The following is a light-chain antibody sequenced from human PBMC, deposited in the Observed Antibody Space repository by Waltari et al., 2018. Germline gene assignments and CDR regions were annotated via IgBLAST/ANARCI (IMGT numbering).Light chain of an antibody. Sequence: DIMLTHSPGTLSLSPGERATLSCRASQSISRFLAWYQQKPGQAPRLLIYDASTRATGIPDRCSGSGSGTDFSLTISRLEPEDIAVYYCQKYGSLPATFGQGTKVEIK. V-gene: IGKV3-20*01. CDR2: DAS. J-gene: IGKJ1*01. CDR1: QSISRF. CDR3: QKYGSLPAT.